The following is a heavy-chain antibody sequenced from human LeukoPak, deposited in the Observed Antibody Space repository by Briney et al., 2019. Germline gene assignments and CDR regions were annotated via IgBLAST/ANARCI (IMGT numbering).Heavy chain of an antibody. J-gene: IGHJ5*02. CDR2: INHSGST. Sequence: SETLSLTCAVYGGSFSGYYWSWIRQPPGKGLEWIGEINHSGSTNYNPSLKSRVTISVDTSKNQFSLKLSPVTAADTAVYYCARESGTGIGWFDPWGQGTLVTVSS. V-gene: IGHV4-34*01. D-gene: IGHD1-26*01. CDR1: GGSFSGYY. CDR3: ARESGTGIGWFDP.